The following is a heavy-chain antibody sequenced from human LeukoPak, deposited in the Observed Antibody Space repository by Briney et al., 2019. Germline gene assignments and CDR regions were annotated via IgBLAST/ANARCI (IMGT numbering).Heavy chain of an antibody. J-gene: IGHJ4*02. Sequence: GGSLRLSCAASGFTFSSYAMHWVRQAPGKGLEWAAVISYDGSNKYYADSVKGRFTISRDNSKNTLYLQMNSLRAEDTAVYYCARELGVEGYWGQGTLVTVSS. V-gene: IGHV3-30*01. CDR3: ARELGVEGY. D-gene: IGHD5-24*01. CDR2: ISYDGSNK. CDR1: GFTFSSYA.